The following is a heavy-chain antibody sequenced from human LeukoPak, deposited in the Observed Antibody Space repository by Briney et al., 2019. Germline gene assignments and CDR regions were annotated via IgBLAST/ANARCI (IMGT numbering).Heavy chain of an antibody. V-gene: IGHV4-59*08. CDR2: IYYSGST. D-gene: IGHD1-26*01. CDR3: ARHSPLVGATP. J-gene: IGHJ5*02. CDR1: GGSISSYY. Sequence: NPSETLSLTCTVSGGSISSYYWSWIRQPPGKGLEWIGYIYYSGSTNYNPSLKSRVTISVDTSKNQFSLKLSSVTAADTAVYYCARHSPLVGATPWGQGTLVTVSS.